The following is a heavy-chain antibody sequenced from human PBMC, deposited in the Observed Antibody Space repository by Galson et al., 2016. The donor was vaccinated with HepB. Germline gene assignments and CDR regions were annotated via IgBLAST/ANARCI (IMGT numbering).Heavy chain of an antibody. V-gene: IGHV4-39*01. CDR3: ARQWDYGDSYYFDY. J-gene: IGHJ4*02. CDR1: GGSISSGTYY. D-gene: IGHD4-17*01. Sequence: ETLSLTCAVSGGSISSGTYYWGWIRQPPGKGLAWIGSIYYSGSTYYNPSLKSRVTISVDTSKNQFSLKLSSVTAADTAVYYCARQWDYGDSYYFDYWGQGTLVTVSS. CDR2: IYYSGST.